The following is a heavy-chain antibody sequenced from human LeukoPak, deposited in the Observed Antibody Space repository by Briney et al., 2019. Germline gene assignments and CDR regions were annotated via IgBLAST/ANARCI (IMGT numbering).Heavy chain of an antibody. V-gene: IGHV3-23*01. J-gene: IGHJ4*02. D-gene: IGHD6-19*01. CDR1: GFTFSSYA. Sequence: GESLRLSCAAAGFTFSSYAMSWVRQAPGKGLEWVSTISGSGGSTYYADSVKGRFTISRDNSKNTLSLQMNSLRAEDTAIYYRAKDYSSGWYYFVYCGQGTLVTVSS. CDR2: ISGSGGST. CDR3: AKDYSSGWYYFVY.